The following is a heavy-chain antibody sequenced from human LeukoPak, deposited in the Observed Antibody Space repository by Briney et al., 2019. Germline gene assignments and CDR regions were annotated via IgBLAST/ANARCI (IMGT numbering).Heavy chain of an antibody. CDR1: GFTFSNYA. J-gene: IGHJ4*02. Sequence: GGSLRLSCAASGFTFSNYAIHWVRQAPGKGLEWVASIRFNGNFYADYVKGRFTISRDNSKGTVSLQMDTLRTEDTALYYCARENWDFDLWGQGTLVTVSS. V-gene: IGHV3-30*02. CDR2: IRFNGN. CDR3: ARENWDFDL. D-gene: IGHD7-27*01.